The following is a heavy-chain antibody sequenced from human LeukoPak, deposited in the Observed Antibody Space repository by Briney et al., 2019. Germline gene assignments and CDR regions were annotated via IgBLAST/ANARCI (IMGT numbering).Heavy chain of an antibody. CDR1: GGSISSSSAY. CDR2: IYYSKNT. D-gene: IGHD5-18*01. Sequence: PSETLSLTCTVSGGSISSSSAYWGWIRQPPGKGLELIGSIYYSKNTYYNPSLKSRVTISAATSKNQFSLTLGSVSATDTAVYYCVSPRGFSYGYFDYWGQGTLVTVSS. J-gene: IGHJ4*02. V-gene: IGHV4-39*01. CDR3: VSPRGFSYGYFDY.